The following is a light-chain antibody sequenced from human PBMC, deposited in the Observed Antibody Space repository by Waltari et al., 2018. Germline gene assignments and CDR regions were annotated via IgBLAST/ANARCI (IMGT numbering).Light chain of an antibody. J-gene: IGKJ1*01. CDR1: RSRAHSAGNTY. Sequence: DVVVTQSPLSLPVTLGQPASVACRSSRSRAHSAGNTYLSWFHQRPGQSPRRLIYKVSNRDSGVPDRFSGSGSGTDFTLKINRVEAEDVGLYYCLHATFWPWTFGQGTKVEI. CDR2: KVS. V-gene: IGKV2-30*02. CDR3: LHATFWPWT.